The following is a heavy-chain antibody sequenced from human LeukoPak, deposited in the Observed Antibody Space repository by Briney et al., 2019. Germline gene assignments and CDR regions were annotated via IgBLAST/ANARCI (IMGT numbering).Heavy chain of an antibody. D-gene: IGHD6-13*01. CDR2: IYYSGST. Sequence: PSETLSLTCTVSGGSISSYYWSWIRQPPGKGLEWMGYIYYSGSTNYNPSLKSRVTISVDTSKNQFSLKLSSVTAADTAVYYCARTQQLRYYYYYMDVWGKGTTVTVSS. J-gene: IGHJ6*03. CDR1: GGSISSYY. V-gene: IGHV4-59*01. CDR3: ARTQQLRYYYYYMDV.